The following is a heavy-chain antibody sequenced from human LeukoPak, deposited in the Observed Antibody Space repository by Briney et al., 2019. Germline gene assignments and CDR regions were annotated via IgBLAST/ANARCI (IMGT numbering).Heavy chain of an antibody. Sequence: SETLSLTCAVYGGSFSGYYWSWIRQPPGKGLEWIGEINHSGSTNYNPSLKSRVTISVDTSKNQFSLKLSSVTAADTAVYYCAKEKGFMNPFDYWGPGTLVTVSS. CDR3: AKEKGFMNPFDY. J-gene: IGHJ4*02. CDR2: INHSGST. CDR1: GGSFSGYY. V-gene: IGHV4-34*01.